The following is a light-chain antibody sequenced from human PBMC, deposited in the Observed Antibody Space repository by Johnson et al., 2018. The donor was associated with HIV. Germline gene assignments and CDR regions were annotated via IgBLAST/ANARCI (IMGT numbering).Light chain of an antibody. Sequence: QSVLTQPPSVSAAPGQRVTISCSGSSFNIGINFVSWYQQLPGTASKLLIYDNNKRPSGILDRFSGSKSSTSATLCITGLQTGDEADYYCGTWDSCLSAYVFGTGTKVTVL. V-gene: IGLV1-51*01. J-gene: IGLJ1*01. CDR3: GTWDSCLSAYV. CDR1: SFNIGINF. CDR2: DNN.